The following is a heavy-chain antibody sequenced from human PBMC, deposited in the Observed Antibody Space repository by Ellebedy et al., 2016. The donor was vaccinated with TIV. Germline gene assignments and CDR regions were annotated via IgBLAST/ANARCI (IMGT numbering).Heavy chain of an antibody. D-gene: IGHD2-2*01. V-gene: IGHV3-21*01. CDR1: GFTFSSYA. Sequence: PGGSLRLSCAASGFTFSSYAMNRVRQAPGKGLEWVSSINDISSHIYYADSLRGRFTISRDNAKNSLFLQMDNLRADDTAVYYCARDPKPYQRYGHYDFWGQGTLVTVSS. CDR2: INDISSHI. J-gene: IGHJ4*02. CDR3: ARDPKPYQRYGHYDF.